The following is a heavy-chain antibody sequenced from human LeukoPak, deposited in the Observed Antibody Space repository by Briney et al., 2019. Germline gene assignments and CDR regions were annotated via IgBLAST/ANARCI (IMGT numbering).Heavy chain of an antibody. D-gene: IGHD1-1*01. CDR2: ISSSSSYI. Sequence: PGGSLRLSCAASGFIFSHYAMHWVRLAPGKGLEWVSSISSSSSYIYYADSVKGRFTISRDNAKNSLYLQMNSLRAEDTAVYYCARDHQGNDGHFDYWGQGTLVTVSS. J-gene: IGHJ4*02. CDR1: GFIFSHYA. CDR3: ARDHQGNDGHFDY. V-gene: IGHV3-21*01.